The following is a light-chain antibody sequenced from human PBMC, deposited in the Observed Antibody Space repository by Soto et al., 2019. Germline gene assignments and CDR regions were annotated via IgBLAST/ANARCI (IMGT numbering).Light chain of an antibody. V-gene: IGKV3D-15*01. CDR2: GAS. CDR3: QQRSNWPPSIT. CDR1: QSVGSN. Sequence: LAMTQSPAPLSVSPGDRAALSCKSFQSVGSNLAWYQQKPGQAPRLLIYGASNRATGIPDRFSGSGSGTEFPLTISTLEPEDFAVYSCQQRSNWPPSITFGQGTRLEIK. J-gene: IGKJ5*01.